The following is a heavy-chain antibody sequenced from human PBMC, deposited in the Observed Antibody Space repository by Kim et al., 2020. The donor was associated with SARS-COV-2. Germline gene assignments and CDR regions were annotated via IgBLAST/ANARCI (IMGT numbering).Heavy chain of an antibody. J-gene: IGHJ6*02. CDR3: ARGGTFSVTIFGVVIIRPLMDV. Sequence: SETLSLTCAVYGGSFSGYYWSWIRQPPGKGLEWMGEINHSGSTNYNPSLKSRVTISVDTSKNQFSLKLSSVTAADTAVYYCARGGTFSVTIFGVVIIRPLMDVWGQGNTVTVSS. V-gene: IGHV4-34*01. CDR1: GGSFSGYY. D-gene: IGHD3-3*01. CDR2: INHSGST.